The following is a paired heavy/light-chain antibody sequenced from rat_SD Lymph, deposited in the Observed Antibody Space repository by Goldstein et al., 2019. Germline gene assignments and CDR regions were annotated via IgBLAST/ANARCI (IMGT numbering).Heavy chain of an antibody. V-gene: IGHV5-54*01. D-gene: IGHD5-1*01. CDR2: IYYDSSNK. CDR1: GFTFSSYG. J-gene: IGHJ2*01. Sequence: EVQLVESGGGLVKPGSSLKLSCVASGFTFSSYGMHWIRQAPKKGLEWIALIYYDSSNKYYADSVKGRFTISRDNSKNTLYLEMNSLRSEDTAMYYCAKYAGSDYFDYWGQGVMVTVSS. CDR3: AKYAGSDYFDY.
Light chain of an antibody. V-gene: IGKV12S16*01. Sequence: DIQMTQSPASLSASLEEIVTITCQASQDIGNWLAWYQQKPGKSPQLLIYDATSLADGVPSRFSGSRSGTQYSLKISRLQVEDIGSYYCQQAHSNPNTFGAGTKLELK. CDR1: QDIGNW. CDR2: DAT. J-gene: IGKJ2-1*01. CDR3: QQAHSNPNT.